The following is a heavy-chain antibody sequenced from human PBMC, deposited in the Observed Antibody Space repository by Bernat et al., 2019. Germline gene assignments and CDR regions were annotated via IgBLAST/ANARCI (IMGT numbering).Heavy chain of an antibody. CDR1: GFTFSSYG. V-gene: IGHV3-30*18. CDR3: AKGGGWLLLFDY. CDR2: ISYDGSNK. D-gene: IGHD3-22*01. Sequence: RGGSGGGGVQPGRALRLSCAASGFTFSSYGMHWVRPAPGKGLEWVAVISYDGSNKYYADSVKGRFTISRDNSKNTLYLQMNSLRAEDTAVYYCAKGGGWLLLFDYWGQGTLVTVSS. J-gene: IGHJ4*02.